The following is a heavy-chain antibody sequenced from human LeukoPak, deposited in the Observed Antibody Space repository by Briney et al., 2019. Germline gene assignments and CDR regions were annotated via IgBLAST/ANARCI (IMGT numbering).Heavy chain of an antibody. D-gene: IGHD5-24*01. CDR2: ISYDGSNK. Sequence: GGSLRLSCAASGFTFSSYAMHWVRQAPGKGLEWVAVISYDGSNKYYADSVKGRFTISRDNSKNTLYLQMNSLRAEDTAVYYCARNAEMATIKDDYFDYWGQGTLVTVSS. J-gene: IGHJ4*02. CDR3: ARNAEMATIKDDYFDY. CDR1: GFTFSSYA. V-gene: IGHV3-30*04.